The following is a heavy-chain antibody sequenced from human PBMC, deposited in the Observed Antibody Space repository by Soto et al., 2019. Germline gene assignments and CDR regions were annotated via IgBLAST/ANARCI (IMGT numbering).Heavy chain of an antibody. D-gene: IGHD1-26*01. J-gene: IGHJ6*02. V-gene: IGHV3-21*01. Sequence: PGGSLRLSCAASGFTFSSYSMNWVRQAPGKGLEWVSSISSSSSYIYYADSVKGRFTISRDDAKNSLYLQMNSLRAEDTAVYYCARGGGTGSYYYYYYGMDVWGQGTTVTVSS. CDR1: GFTFSSYS. CDR2: ISSSSSYI. CDR3: ARGGGTGSYYYYYYGMDV.